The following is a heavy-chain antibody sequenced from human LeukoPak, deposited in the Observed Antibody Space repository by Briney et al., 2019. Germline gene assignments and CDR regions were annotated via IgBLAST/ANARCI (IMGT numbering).Heavy chain of an antibody. Sequence: ASLKVSCKASGYSFTSYGFTWARQAPGQGLEWMGWISAYNGNTNYAQKLQGRVNMTTDTSTSTAYMELRSLRSDDTAVYYCARGGVTIFGVVIGSGYYGMDVWGQGTTVTVSS. CDR2: ISAYNGNT. V-gene: IGHV1-18*04. J-gene: IGHJ6*02. CDR1: GYSFTSYG. D-gene: IGHD3-3*01. CDR3: ARGGVTIFGVVIGSGYYGMDV.